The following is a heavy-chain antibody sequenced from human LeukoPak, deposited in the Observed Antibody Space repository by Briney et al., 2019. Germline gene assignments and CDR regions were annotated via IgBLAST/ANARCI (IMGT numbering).Heavy chain of an antibody. V-gene: IGHV3-7*01. D-gene: IGHD2-8*02. J-gene: IGHJ4*02. Sequence: GGSLRLSCTASGFPFQSYWMNWVRQAPGKGLELVANINADGSDKYFMGSVKGRFSISRDSANNRLYLQMTSLRAEDTAVYYCMPGRGYWGQGTLVAVSS. CDR1: GFPFQSYW. CDR3: MPGRGY. CDR2: INADGSDK.